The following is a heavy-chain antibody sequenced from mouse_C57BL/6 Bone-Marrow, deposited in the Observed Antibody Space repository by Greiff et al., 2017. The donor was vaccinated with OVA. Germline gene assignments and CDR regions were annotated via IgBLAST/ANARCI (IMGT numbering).Heavy chain of an antibody. CDR1: GYTFTSYT. CDR3: ARKAITTVGYAMDY. J-gene: IGHJ4*01. D-gene: IGHD1-1*01. CDR2: INPSSGYT. V-gene: IGHV1-4*01. Sequence: QVQLKESGAELARPGASVKMSCKASGYTFTSYTMHWVKQRPGQGLEWIGYINPSSGYTKYNQKFKDKATLTADKSSSTAYMQLSSLTSEDSAVYYCARKAITTVGYAMDYWGQGTSVTVSS.